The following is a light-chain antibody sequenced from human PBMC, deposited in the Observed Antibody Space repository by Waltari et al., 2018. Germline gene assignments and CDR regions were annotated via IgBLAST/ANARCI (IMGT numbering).Light chain of an antibody. CDR1: SSDLGAYTY. J-gene: IGLJ3*02. Sequence: QSALPQPASVSGAPRPSIPTPCTGTSSDLGAYTYVSWYQQHPGTPPKLIIYDVTKRPPGVSSRFSGSKSGNAASLTVSGLQAEDEADYYCSSYTTSDTWVFGGGTKVTVL. V-gene: IGLV2-14*01. CDR2: DVT. CDR3: SSYTTSDTWV.